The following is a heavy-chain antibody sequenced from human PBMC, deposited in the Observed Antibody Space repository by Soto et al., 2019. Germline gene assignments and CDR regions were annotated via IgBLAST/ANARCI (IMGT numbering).Heavy chain of an antibody. J-gene: IGHJ4*02. V-gene: IGHV3-30*18. CDR1: GFTFSSYG. CDR2: ISYDGSNK. Sequence: PGWSLRLSCAASGFTFSSYGMHWVRQAPGKGLEWVAVISYDGSNKYYADSVKGRFTISRDNSKNTLYLQMNSLRAEDTAVYYCAKDKGRWLQYFDYWGQGTLVTVSS. D-gene: IGHD5-12*01. CDR3: AKDKGRWLQYFDY.